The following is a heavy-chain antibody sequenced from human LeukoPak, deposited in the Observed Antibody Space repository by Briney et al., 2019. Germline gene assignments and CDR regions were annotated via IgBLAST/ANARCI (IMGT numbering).Heavy chain of an antibody. V-gene: IGHV3-23*01. D-gene: IGHD6-19*01. CDR1: GLTFSSYA. CDR2: ISGSGGST. J-gene: IGHJ4*02. CDR3: AKGGGWSPAVRFDY. Sequence: GGSLRLSCAASGLTFSSYAMSRVRHAPGKRLEWVSAISGSGGSTYYAVSVKGRFTISRDNSKNTLYLQMNSLRAENTAVYYCAKGGGWSPAVRFDYWGQVTLVTVSS.